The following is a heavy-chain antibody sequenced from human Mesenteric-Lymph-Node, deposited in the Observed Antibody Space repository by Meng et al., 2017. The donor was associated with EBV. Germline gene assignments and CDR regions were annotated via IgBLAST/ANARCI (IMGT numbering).Heavy chain of an antibody. J-gene: IGHJ4*02. Sequence: QGELLQWGAGVLEPSATLSLSCTASGDTFTRYHRSWVRQPSGKGLEYMGEISQSGDSKYNPYLNRGSATMIGNTRNNIALKVLSRTASDNTVVYCSGGTGIGIVVTLFDYWGQGTLVTVSS. CDR3: SGGTGIGIVVTLFDY. CDR1: GDTFTRYH. V-gene: IGHV4-34*08. D-gene: IGHD2-8*02. CDR2: ISQSGDS.